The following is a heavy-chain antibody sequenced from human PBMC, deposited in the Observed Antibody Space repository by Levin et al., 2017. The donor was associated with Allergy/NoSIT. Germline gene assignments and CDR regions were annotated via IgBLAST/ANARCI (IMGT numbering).Heavy chain of an antibody. CDR3: VRVRNYYGDY. V-gene: IGHV3-11*01. J-gene: IGHJ4*02. CDR1: GFTFTDFY. CDR2: SSSGGDTI. D-gene: IGHD3-10*01. Sequence: GESLKISCAASGFTFTDFYMSWIRQAPGKGLEWVSYSSSGGDTIYYADSVKGRFTISRDNAKRSLYLQMNSLGAEDTAVYYCVRVRNYYGDYWGQGTLVTVSS.